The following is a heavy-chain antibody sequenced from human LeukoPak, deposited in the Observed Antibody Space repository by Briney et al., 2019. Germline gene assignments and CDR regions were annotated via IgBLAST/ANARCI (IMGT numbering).Heavy chain of an antibody. CDR3: ARGRDGFDY. CDR1: GGSISSSSYY. CDR2: IYYSGST. J-gene: IGHJ4*02. V-gene: IGHV4-39*07. Sequence: SETPSLTCTVSGGSISSSSYYWGWIRQPPGKGPEWIGSIYYSGSTYYNPSLKSRVTISVDTSKNQFSLKLSSVTAADTAVYYCARGRDGFDYWGQGTLVTVSS.